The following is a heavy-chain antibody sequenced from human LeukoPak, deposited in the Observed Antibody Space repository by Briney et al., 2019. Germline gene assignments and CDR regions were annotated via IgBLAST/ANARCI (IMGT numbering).Heavy chain of an antibody. V-gene: IGHV1-8*02. D-gene: IGHD3-10*01. CDR3: ARGDYGSGSYLGEVVAY. CDR2: ISAYNVNT. J-gene: IGHJ4*02. CDR1: GYTFTSYD. Sequence: GASVKVSCEASGYTFTSYDINWVRQGTGQGLEWMGWISAYNVNTNYAQKFQGRFTTTRDMSTSTVYMELSSLRSEDTGVYYCARGDYGSGSYLGEVVAYSGQGTPVTASS.